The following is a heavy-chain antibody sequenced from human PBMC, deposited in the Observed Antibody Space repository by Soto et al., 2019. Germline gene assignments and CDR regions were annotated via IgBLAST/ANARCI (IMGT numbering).Heavy chain of an antibody. Sequence: QITLRESGPTLVKPTETLTLTCTFSGFSVTSDGVAVAWIRQPPGKGLEWLALIYWDDDKRYNPSLSSRLSIVADTSNSQVVLTMTDMDPVDTATYYCAHMDDYDGAQPRWFDPWGQRTPVTVSS. V-gene: IGHV2-5*02. CDR3: AHMDDYDGAQPRWFDP. CDR1: GFSVTSDGVA. CDR2: IYWDDDK. J-gene: IGHJ5*02. D-gene: IGHD4-17*01.